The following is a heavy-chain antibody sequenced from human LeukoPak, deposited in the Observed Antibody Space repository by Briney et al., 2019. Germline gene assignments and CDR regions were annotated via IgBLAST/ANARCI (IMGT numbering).Heavy chain of an antibody. CDR1: GYTFTGYH. D-gene: IGHD6-13*01. V-gene: IGHV1-2*02. CDR3: AREGPLIAAVPWFDP. Sequence: GASVKVSCKASGYTFTGYHMHWVRQAPGQGLEWMGWINPNSGGTNYAQKFQGRVTMTRDTSISTAYMELSSLRSDDTAVYYCAREGPLIAAVPWFDPWGQGTLVTVSS. J-gene: IGHJ5*02. CDR2: INPNSGGT.